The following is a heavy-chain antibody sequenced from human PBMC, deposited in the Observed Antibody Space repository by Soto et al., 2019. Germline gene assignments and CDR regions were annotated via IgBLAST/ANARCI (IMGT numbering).Heavy chain of an antibody. J-gene: IGHJ6*03. CDR3: VKDTSSSPYYMDV. D-gene: IGHD2-2*01. Sequence: EVQVLESGGGSVQPGGSLRLSCAASGFTFSNSAMGWVRHAPGKGLEWVSEITGSTGSTYYADSVRGRFFISRDNSKNTLHLQMNSLRVEDTAVYYCVKDTSSSPYYMDVWGKGTTVTVSS. CDR1: GFTFSNSA. CDR2: ITGSTGST. V-gene: IGHV3-23*01.